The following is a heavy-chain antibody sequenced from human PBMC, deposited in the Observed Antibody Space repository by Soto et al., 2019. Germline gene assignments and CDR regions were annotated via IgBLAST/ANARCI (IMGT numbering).Heavy chain of an antibody. Sequence: EVHLVESGGGLVQPEGSLRLSCAASGFTFSDHYMDWVRQAPGKGLEWVGRIRNKANSYTTEYAASVKGRFTISRXDXRNSLYLQMNSLKTEDTAMYYCTRAGILTTPYYFDYWGQGTLVTVSS. J-gene: IGHJ4*02. V-gene: IGHV3-72*01. CDR3: TRAGILTTPYYFDY. D-gene: IGHD2-21*01. CDR2: IRNKANSYTT. CDR1: GFTFSDHY.